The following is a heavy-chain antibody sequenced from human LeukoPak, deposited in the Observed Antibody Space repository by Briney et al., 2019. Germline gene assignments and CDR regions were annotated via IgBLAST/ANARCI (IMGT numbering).Heavy chain of an antibody. V-gene: IGHV3-43*01. D-gene: IGHD6-19*01. Sequence: PGGSLRLSCAASGFTFDDYTMHWVRQAPGKGLEWVSLISWDGGSTYYADSVKGRFTISRDNSINSLYLQMNSLRTEDTALYYCAKDKMGYSSGCLDYWGQGTLVTVSS. CDR1: GFTFDDYT. CDR2: ISWDGGST. J-gene: IGHJ4*02. CDR3: AKDKMGYSSGCLDY.